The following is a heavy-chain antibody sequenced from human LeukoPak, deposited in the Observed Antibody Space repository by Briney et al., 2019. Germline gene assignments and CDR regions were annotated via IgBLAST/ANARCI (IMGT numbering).Heavy chain of an antibody. J-gene: IGHJ4*02. CDR3: ARALGGSFDY. D-gene: IGHD4-23*01. V-gene: IGHV4-59*01. CDR1: GGSMSSNY. Sequence: PSETLSLTCTVSGGSMSSNYWSWIRQPPGKGLEWIGYIYYSGSTNYNPSLKSRVTISVDTSKNQFSLKLSSVTAADTAVYYCARALGGSFDYWGQGTLVTVSS. CDR2: IYYSGST.